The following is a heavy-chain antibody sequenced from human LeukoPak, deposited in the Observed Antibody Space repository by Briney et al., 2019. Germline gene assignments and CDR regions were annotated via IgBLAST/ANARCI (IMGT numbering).Heavy chain of an antibody. Sequence: SETLSLTCTVSGGSISNYYRSWIRQPPGKGLEWIGYIYYSGSTNYNPSLKSRVTISVDTSKNQFSLKLSSVTAADTAVYYCAREGYDFWSGYHLSAYYYGMDVWGQGTTVTVSS. CDR3: AREGYDFWSGYHLSAYYYGMDV. CDR1: GGSISNYY. D-gene: IGHD3-3*01. J-gene: IGHJ6*02. V-gene: IGHV4-59*01. CDR2: IYYSGST.